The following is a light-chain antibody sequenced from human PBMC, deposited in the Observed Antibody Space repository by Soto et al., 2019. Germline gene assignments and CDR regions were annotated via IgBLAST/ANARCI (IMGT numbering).Light chain of an antibody. CDR1: QSVSSN. Sequence: EIVMTQSPATLSVSPGERATLSCRASQSVSSNLAWYHQKPGQPPRLLLYCASTRATGIPARFSGSGSGTEFTLTISSLQSEDFAVYYCQQYNNWPPWTFGQGTKVEIK. CDR2: CAS. J-gene: IGKJ1*01. CDR3: QQYNNWPPWT. V-gene: IGKV3-15*01.